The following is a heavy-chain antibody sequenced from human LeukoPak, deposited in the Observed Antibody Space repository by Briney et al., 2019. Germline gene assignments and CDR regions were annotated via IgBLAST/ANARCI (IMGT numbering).Heavy chain of an antibody. V-gene: IGHV3-53*01. Sequence: QSGGSLRLSCAASGFTVSSNYMSWVRQAPGKGLEWVSVIYSGGSTYYADSVKGRFTISRDNSKNTLYLQMNSLRAEDTAVYYCARAKVGASPDLLDYWGQGTLVTVSS. CDR1: GFTVSSNY. CDR2: IYSGGST. CDR3: ARAKVGASPDLLDY. D-gene: IGHD1-26*01. J-gene: IGHJ4*02.